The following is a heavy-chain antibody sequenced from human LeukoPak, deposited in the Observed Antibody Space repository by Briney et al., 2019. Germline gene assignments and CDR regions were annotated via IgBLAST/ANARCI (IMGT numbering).Heavy chain of an antibody. V-gene: IGHV3-30*18. CDR1: GFTFSSYG. D-gene: IGHD4-17*01. J-gene: IGHJ4*02. Sequence: GGSLRLSCAASGFTFSSYGMHWVRQAPGKGLEWVAVISYDGGNKYYADSVKGRFTISRDNSKNTLYLQMNSLRAEDTAVYYCAKDLTDYGDYVRIDYWGQGTLVTVSS. CDR3: AKDLTDYGDYVRIDY. CDR2: ISYDGGNK.